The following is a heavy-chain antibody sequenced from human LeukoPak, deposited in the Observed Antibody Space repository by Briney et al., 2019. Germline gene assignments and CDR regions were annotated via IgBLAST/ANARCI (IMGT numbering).Heavy chain of an antibody. CDR2: IIPIFGTA. V-gene: IGHV1-69*13. Sequence: ASVKVSCKASGGTFSSYAISWVRQAPGQGLEWMGGIIPIFGTANYAQKFQGRVTITADESTSTAYMELSSLRSEDTAVYYCARVGACSSTSCYYWGEDWGQGTLVTVSS. J-gene: IGHJ4*02. CDR1: GGTFSSYA. D-gene: IGHD2-2*01. CDR3: ARVGACSSTSCYYWGED.